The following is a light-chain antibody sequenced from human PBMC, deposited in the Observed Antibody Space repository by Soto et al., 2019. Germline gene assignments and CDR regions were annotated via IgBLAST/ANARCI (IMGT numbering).Light chain of an antibody. V-gene: IGKV1-5*03. CDR3: QQYNDNWT. J-gene: IGKJ1*01. Sequence: DIQLTQSPSTLSASVGDRVTITCRASQSISSWLAWHQQKPGKAPRLLIYKASNLESGVPSRFSGSGSGTEFTLTITSLQPDDSATYYCQQYNDNWTFGQGTKVDIK. CDR2: KAS. CDR1: QSISSW.